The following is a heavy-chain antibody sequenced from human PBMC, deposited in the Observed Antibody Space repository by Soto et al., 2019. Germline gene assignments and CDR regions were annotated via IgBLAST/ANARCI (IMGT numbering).Heavy chain of an antibody. J-gene: IGHJ4*02. CDR2: IRSKANSYAT. D-gene: IGHD6-13*01. CDR1: GFTFSGSA. CDR3: TRFPGIAAAGLDY. Sequence: GGSLRLSCAASGFTFSGSAMHWVRQASGKGLEWVGRIRSKANSYATAYAASAKGRFTISRDDSKNTAYLQMSSLKTEDTAVYYCTRFPGIAAAGLDYWGQGTLVTVSS. V-gene: IGHV3-73*01.